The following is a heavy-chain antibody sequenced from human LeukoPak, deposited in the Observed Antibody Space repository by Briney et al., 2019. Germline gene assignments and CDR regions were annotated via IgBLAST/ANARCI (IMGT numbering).Heavy chain of an antibody. J-gene: IGHJ1*01. Sequence: GGSLRLSCAASGFTLSSYWMSWVRQAPGKGLEWVANIKQDGSEKYYVDSVKGRFTISRDNAKNSLYLQMNSLRAEDTAVYYCASIAAHTIIRAEYLQHWGQGTLVTVSS. CDR2: IKQDGSEK. CDR1: GFTLSSYW. D-gene: IGHD6-6*01. CDR3: ASIAAHTIIRAEYLQH. V-gene: IGHV3-7*01.